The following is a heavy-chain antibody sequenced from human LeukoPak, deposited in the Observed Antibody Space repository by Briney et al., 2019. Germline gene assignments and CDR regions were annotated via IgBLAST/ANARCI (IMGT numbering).Heavy chain of an antibody. V-gene: IGHV6-1*01. CDR3: ARDLGTTGWHTFDY. CDR1: GDSVSSKNGA. CDR2: TYYRSKWYN. Sequence: SQTLTLTCAVSGDSVSSKNGAWNWIRQSPSRGLEWLGRTYYRSKWYNDYAESMEGRMTISQDTSKNQYSLHLNSVTPDDTAVYYCARDLGTTGWHTFDYWGQGTLVTVSS. J-gene: IGHJ4*02. D-gene: IGHD6-19*01.